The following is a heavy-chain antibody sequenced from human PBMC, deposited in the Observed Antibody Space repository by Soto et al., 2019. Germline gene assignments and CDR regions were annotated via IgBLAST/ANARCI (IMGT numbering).Heavy chain of an antibody. J-gene: IGHJ5*02. D-gene: IGHD2-15*01. CDR2: ISSSSGYI. Sequence: GGSLRLSCAASGFTFSSYAMSWVRQAPGKGLEWVSAISSSSGYIYYADSVKGRFPISRDNAKNSLYLQMNSLRAEDTAVYYCAREAKVVVAAANWFDPWGQGTLVTVSS. CDR3: AREAKVVVAAANWFDP. CDR1: GFTFSSYA. V-gene: IGHV3-21*01.